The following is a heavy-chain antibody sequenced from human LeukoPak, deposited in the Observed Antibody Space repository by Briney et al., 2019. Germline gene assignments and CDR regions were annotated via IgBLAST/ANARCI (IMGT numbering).Heavy chain of an antibody. Sequence: SETLSLTCAVYGGSFSGYYWSWIRQPPGKGLEWIGEINHSGSTNYNPSLKSRVTISVDTSKNQFSLKLSSVTAADTAVYYCARGRLQWELGKRLLDYWGQGTLVTVSS. CDR1: GGSFSGYY. D-gene: IGHD1-26*01. CDR2: INHSGST. CDR3: ARGRLQWELGKRLLDY. J-gene: IGHJ4*02. V-gene: IGHV4-34*01.